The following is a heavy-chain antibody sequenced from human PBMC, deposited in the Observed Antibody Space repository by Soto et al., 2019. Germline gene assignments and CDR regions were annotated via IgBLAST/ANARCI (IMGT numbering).Heavy chain of an antibody. D-gene: IGHD3-3*01. CDR1: GGSISSGGYY. CDR2: IYYSGST. V-gene: IGHV4-31*03. J-gene: IGHJ4*02. Sequence: PSETLSLTCTVSGGSISSGGYYWRWIRQHPGKGLEWIGYIYYSGSTYYNPSLKSRVTISVDASKNQFSLKLSSVTAADTAVYYCARASTLFGPVLSDWGQGSLVTVS. CDR3: ARASTLFGPVLSD.